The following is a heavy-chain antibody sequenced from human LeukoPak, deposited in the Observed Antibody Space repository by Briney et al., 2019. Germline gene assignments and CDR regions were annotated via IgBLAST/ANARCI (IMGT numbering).Heavy chain of an antibody. V-gene: IGHV3-23*01. CDR2: ISGSGDST. Sequence: PGGSLRLSCAASGFTFNTSAMTWVRQAPGKGLEWVSVISGSGDSTYYADSVKGRFTISRDISKNTLYLQMNSLRAEGTAVYYCAKGRSGSSYSSIHYWGQGSLVTVSS. CDR1: GFTFNTSA. J-gene: IGHJ4*02. D-gene: IGHD2-15*01. CDR3: AKGRSGSSYSSIHY.